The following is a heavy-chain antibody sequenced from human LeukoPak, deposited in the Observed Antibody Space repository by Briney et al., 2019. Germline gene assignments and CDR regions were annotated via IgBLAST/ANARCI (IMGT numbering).Heavy chain of an antibody. J-gene: IGHJ2*01. D-gene: IGHD7-27*01. Sequence: SETLSLTCTVSGYSISSGYYWGWIRQPPGKGLEWIGSIYQSGSTYCNPSLKSRVTISVDTSKNQFSLKPSSVTAADTAMYYCARVTGTWYFDLWGRGTLVTVSS. CDR1: GYSISSGYY. CDR2: IYQSGST. CDR3: ARVTGTWYFDL. V-gene: IGHV4-38-2*02.